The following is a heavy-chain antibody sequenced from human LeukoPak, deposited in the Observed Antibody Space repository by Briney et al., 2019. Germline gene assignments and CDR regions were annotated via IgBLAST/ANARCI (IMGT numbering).Heavy chain of an antibody. V-gene: IGHV4-39*01. CDR2: IYYSGST. Sequence: SETLSLTCTVSGGSISSSSYYWGWIRQPPGKGLEWIGSIYYSGSTYYNPSLKSRVTISVDTSKNQFSLKLSSVTAADTAVYYCARKVDAAMVGGNWCDPWGQGTLVTVSS. CDR1: GGSISSSSYY. CDR3: ARKVDAAMVGGNWCDP. J-gene: IGHJ5*02. D-gene: IGHD5-18*01.